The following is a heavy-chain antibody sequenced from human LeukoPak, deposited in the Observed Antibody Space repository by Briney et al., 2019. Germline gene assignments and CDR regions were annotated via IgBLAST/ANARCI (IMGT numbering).Heavy chain of an antibody. CDR1: GFTVSSYW. CDR2: IKQDGSEK. D-gene: IGHD3-22*01. V-gene: IGHV3-7*01. J-gene: IGHJ4*02. CDR3: ASGPRSYYYDSSGYYFGY. Sequence: GGSLRLSCAASGFTVSSYWMSWVRQAPGKGLEWGANIKQDGSEKYYVDSVKGRFTISRDNAQNSLYLQMNSLRAEDTAVCYCASGPRSYYYDSSGYYFGYWGQGTLVTVSS.